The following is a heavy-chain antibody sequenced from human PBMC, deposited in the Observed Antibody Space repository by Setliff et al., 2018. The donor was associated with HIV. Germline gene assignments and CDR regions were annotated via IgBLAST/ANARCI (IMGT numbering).Heavy chain of an antibody. CDR3: ARILVAAAGTGFDP. V-gene: IGHV4-34*01. J-gene: IGHJ5*02. CDR1: GGPFSDHY. Sequence: SETLSLTCAVHGGPFSDHYWNWIRQPPGKGLEWIAEIHHTGYMNYNPSLKSRVTISRDTSTNQFSLKVRSVTAADTAVYYGARILVAAAGTGFDPWGQGILVTVSS. D-gene: IGHD6-13*01. CDR2: IHHTGYM.